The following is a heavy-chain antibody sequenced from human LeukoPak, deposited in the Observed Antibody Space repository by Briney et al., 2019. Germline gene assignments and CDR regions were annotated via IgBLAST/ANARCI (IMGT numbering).Heavy chain of an antibody. CDR3: ARDWAGTTGLDY. CDR1: GGSISSGGYY. V-gene: IGHV4-31*03. J-gene: IGHJ4*02. D-gene: IGHD1-1*01. CDR2: IYYSGST. Sequence: PSETLSLTCTVSGGSISSGGYYWSWIRQHPGKGLEWIGYIYYSGSTYYNPSLKSRVTISVDTSKNQFSLKLSSVTAADTAVYYCARDWAGTTGLDYWGQGTLVTVSS.